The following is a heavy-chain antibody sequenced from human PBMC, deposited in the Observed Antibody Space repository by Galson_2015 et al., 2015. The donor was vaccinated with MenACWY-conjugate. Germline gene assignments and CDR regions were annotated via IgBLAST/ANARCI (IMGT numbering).Heavy chain of an antibody. Sequence: SLRLSCAASGFTFSTYSISWVRRAPGKGLEWVSTISGVIGTTYQADSVKGRFTISRDDSKNTLYLPMNNLRAEDTALYICAKADKQTCYGATCYYFDSWGQGTLVTVSS. V-gene: IGHV3-23*01. D-gene: IGHD4/OR15-4a*01. J-gene: IGHJ4*02. CDR1: GFTFSTYS. CDR3: AKADKQTCYGATCYYFDS. CDR2: ISGVIGTT.